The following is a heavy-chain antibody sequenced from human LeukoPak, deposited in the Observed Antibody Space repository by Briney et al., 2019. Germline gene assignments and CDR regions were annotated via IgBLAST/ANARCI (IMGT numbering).Heavy chain of an antibody. CDR3: ARESGGWYGDAFDI. CDR2: IKEDGSEK. D-gene: IGHD6-19*01. CDR1: GFTFSTCG. V-gene: IGHV3-7*01. J-gene: IGHJ3*02. Sequence: PGGSLRLSCAASGFTFSTCGMHWVRQAPGKGLEWVANIKEDGSEKSYVDSVKGRFTISRDNAKNSLFLQMSSLRAEDTAVYYCARESGGWYGDAFDIWGQGTMLTVSS.